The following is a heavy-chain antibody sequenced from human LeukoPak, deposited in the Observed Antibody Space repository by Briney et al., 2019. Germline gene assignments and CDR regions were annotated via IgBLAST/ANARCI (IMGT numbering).Heavy chain of an antibody. J-gene: IGHJ4*02. CDR1: GFTFSSYA. CDR2: INGGGVNT. D-gene: IGHD4-11*01. Sequence: EGSLRLSCAASGFTFSSYAMSWVRQAPGKGLEWVSTINGGGVNTHYADSVGGRFTISRDNSKNTLFLQMNSLRDEDTAVYYCAKDLYSNHGPADYWGQGNLVTVSS. V-gene: IGHV3-23*01. CDR3: AKDLYSNHGPADY.